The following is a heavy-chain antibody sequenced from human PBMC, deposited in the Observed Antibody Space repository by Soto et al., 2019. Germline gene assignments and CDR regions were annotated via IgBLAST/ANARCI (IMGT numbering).Heavy chain of an antibody. J-gene: IGHJ4*02. V-gene: IGHV4-30-4*01. D-gene: IGHD5-12*01. Sequence: TSETLSLTCTVSGGSISSGDYYWSWIRQPPGKGLEWIGYIYYSGSTYYNPSLKSRVTISVDTSKNQFSLKLSSVTAADTAVYYCARVSYSGYDPDYWGQGTLVTV. CDR2: IYYSGST. CDR3: ARVSYSGYDPDY. CDR1: GGSISSGDYY.